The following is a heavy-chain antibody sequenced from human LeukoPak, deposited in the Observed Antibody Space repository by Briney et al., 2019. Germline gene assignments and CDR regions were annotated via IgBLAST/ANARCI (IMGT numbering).Heavy chain of an antibody. J-gene: IGHJ4*02. CDR2: IYYTGST. CDR3: AKISGSYFGY. Sequence: TSETLSLTCTVSHYSISSDYYWGWIRQPPGKGLEWIGYIYYTGSTSYNPSLKSRVTISLDTSKNQFSLKVSSVTAADTAMYYCAKISGSYFGYWGQGTLVTVSS. CDR1: HYSISSDYY. D-gene: IGHD1-26*01. V-gene: IGHV4-61*01.